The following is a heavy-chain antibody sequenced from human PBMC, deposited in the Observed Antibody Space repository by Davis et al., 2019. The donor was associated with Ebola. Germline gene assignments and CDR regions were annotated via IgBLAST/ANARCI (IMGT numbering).Heavy chain of an antibody. CDR2: IYHTGST. J-gene: IGHJ4*02. CDR1: GGSISSSYW. Sequence: MPSETLSLTCAVSGGSISSSYWWSWVRQPPGKGLEWIGEIYHTGSTNYNPSPKSRVTISVDKSKNQFSLKLSSVTAADTAVYFCARDREWLVQGYFDYWGQGTLVTVSS. V-gene: IGHV4-4*02. D-gene: IGHD6-19*01. CDR3: ARDREWLVQGYFDY.